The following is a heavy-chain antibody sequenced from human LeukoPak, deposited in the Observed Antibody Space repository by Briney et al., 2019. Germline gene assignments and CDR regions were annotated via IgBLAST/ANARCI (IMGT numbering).Heavy chain of an antibody. D-gene: IGHD5-18*01. CDR1: GDSISTGASY. Sequence: PSQTLSLTCDVSGDSISTGASYWSWIRQHPGKGLEFIGFIQSSGSTLYNPSLNTRVAISVDTSKNQFSLNLNSVTDADEAVYYCARGRGYGYGVDYWGQGTLVTVSS. J-gene: IGHJ4*02. V-gene: IGHV4-31*11. CDR2: IQSSGST. CDR3: ARGRGYGYGVDY.